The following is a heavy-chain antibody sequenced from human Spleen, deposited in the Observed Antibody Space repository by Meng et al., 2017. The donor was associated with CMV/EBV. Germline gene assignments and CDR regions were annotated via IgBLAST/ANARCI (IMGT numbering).Heavy chain of an antibody. CDR2: IKSATDGGTI. CDR1: GLTFSHAW. Sequence: ESLNISCAVSGLTFSHAWMSWVRQAPGQGLEWVGRIKSATDGGTIDYAAPVKGRFTISRDDSKNTVHLQMNSLKSEDTAVYYCATTQVGAPDYWGQGTPVTVSS. CDR3: ATTQVGAPDY. V-gene: IGHV3-15*01. D-gene: IGHD1-26*01. J-gene: IGHJ4*02.